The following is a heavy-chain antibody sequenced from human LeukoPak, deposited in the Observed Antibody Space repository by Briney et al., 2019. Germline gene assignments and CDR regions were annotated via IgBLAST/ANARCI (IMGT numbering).Heavy chain of an antibody. CDR1: GFTFNSYA. Sequence: GGSLRLSCTASGFTFNSYAMSWVRQGPWKGLEWLSASSGSGGSTYYADSLKGRFTISRDNSKNTLYLQMNNLSVEDTAVYYCAKVSVWGSQHLDYWGQGALVTVSS. J-gene: IGHJ4*02. CDR2: SSGSGGST. V-gene: IGHV3-23*01. D-gene: IGHD3-16*01. CDR3: AKVSVWGSQHLDY.